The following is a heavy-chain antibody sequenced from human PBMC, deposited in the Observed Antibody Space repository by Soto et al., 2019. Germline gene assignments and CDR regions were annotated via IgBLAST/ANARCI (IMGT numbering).Heavy chain of an antibody. J-gene: IGHJ3*01. V-gene: IGHV1-2*02. CDR1: RYSFSGYY. CDR3: ARTPSVGATTVILGDDAFDL. D-gene: IGHD1-26*01. Sequence: QEQLEQSGAEVKKPGASVMVSCKASRYSFSGYYFHWGRQAPGQGPEGMGWINSDLGGTNYAKRFEGRVPMTRDTTTKTVYMELSSLRSDATAVYFCARTPSVGATTVILGDDAFDLWGQGTLITVSS. CDR2: INSDLGGT.